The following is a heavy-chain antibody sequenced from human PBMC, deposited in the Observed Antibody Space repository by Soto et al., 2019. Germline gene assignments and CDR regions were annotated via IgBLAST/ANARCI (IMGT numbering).Heavy chain of an antibody. CDR3: ARDASVDYGGNSGIEIDY. CDR2: IIPILGIA. Sequence: SVKVSCKASGGTFSSYTISWVRQAPGQGLEWMGRIIPILGIANYAQKFQGRVTITADKSTSTAYMELSSLRSEDTAVYYCARDASVDYGGNSGIEIDYWGQGTLVTVSS. V-gene: IGHV1-69*04. J-gene: IGHJ4*02. D-gene: IGHD4-17*01. CDR1: GGTFSSYT.